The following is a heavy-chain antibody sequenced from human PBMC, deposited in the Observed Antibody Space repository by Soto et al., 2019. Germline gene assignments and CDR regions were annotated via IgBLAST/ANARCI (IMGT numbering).Heavy chain of an antibody. CDR1: GGSFSGYY. CDR2: INHRGST. V-gene: IGHV4-34*01. D-gene: IGHD2-2*01. J-gene: IGHJ5*02. Sequence: PSETLSLTCVVYGGSFSGYYWSWIRQSPGKGLEWIGGINHRGSTNYNPSLESRVTISVDTSKNQFSLKLPSVTAADTAMYYCAREGFCTSTTCRVGNWFDPWGQGTLVTVSS. CDR3: AREGFCTSTTCRVGNWFDP.